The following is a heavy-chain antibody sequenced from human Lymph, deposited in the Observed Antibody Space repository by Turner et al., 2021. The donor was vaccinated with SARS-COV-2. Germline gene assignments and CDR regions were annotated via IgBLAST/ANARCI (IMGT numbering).Heavy chain of an antibody. CDR1: GYTFTSYD. J-gene: IGHJ6*02. CDR3: ARGRYSGGGMDV. Sequence: QVQRVQSGAEVKKPGASVKVSCKASGYTFTSYDINWVRQATGQGLEWMGWKNPNSGNTGYAQKFEGRVTMTRNISISTAYMELSTLRSEDTALYYCARGRYSGGGMDVWGQGTTVTVSS. CDR2: KNPNSGNT. V-gene: IGHV1-8*01. D-gene: IGHD1-26*01.